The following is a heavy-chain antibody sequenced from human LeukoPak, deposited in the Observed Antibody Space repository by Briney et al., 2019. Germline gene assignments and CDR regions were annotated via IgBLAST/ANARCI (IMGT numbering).Heavy chain of an antibody. V-gene: IGHV3-23*01. CDR1: GFTFSSYA. J-gene: IGHJ3*02. CDR3: AKVKFGGDGAFDS. CDR2: ISGSGVST. Sequence: GGSLRLSCAASGFTFSSYAMSWVRQAPGKGLEWVSAISGSGVSTYYADSVKGRFTISRDNSKNTLYLQMNSLRAEDTAVYYCAKVKFGGDGAFDSGGQGTMVTVSA. D-gene: IGHD4-17*01.